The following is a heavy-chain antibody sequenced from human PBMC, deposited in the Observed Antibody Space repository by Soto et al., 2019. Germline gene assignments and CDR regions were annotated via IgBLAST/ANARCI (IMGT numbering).Heavy chain of an antibody. Sequence: QVQLVESGGGVVQPGRSLRLSCAASGFTFSSYGMHWVRQAPGKGLEWVAVIWYDGSNKYYADSVKGRFTISRANSKNTLYVQMNSLRAEDTAVYYCAREGEEAVAGSIDYWGQGTLGTVSS. V-gene: IGHV3-33*01. J-gene: IGHJ4*02. CDR2: IWYDGSNK. CDR1: GFTFSSYG. D-gene: IGHD6-19*01. CDR3: AREGEEAVAGSIDY.